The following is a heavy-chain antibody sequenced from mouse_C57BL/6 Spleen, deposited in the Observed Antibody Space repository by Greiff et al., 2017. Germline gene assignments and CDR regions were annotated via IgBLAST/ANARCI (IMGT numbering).Heavy chain of an antibody. D-gene: IGHD1-1*01. Sequence: EVQLQQSGPVLVKPGASVKMSCKASGYTFTDYYMNWVKQSHGKSLEWIGVINPYNGGTSYNQKFKGKATLTVDKSSSTAYMELNSLTSEDSAVYYCARSEVITTVVAPGYFDYWGQGTTLTVSS. J-gene: IGHJ2*01. CDR2: INPYNGGT. CDR1: GYTFTDYY. V-gene: IGHV1-19*01. CDR3: ARSEVITTVVAPGYFDY.